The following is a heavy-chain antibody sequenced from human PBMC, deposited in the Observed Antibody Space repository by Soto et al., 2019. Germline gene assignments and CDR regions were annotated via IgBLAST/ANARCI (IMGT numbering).Heavy chain of an antibody. J-gene: IGHJ6*02. Sequence: ASVKVSCKASGYTFTGYYMHWVRQAPGQGLEWMGWINPNSGGTNYAQKFQGRVTMTRDTSISTAYMELSRLRSDDTAVYYCARDQLRFLEWLKGGMDVWGQGTTVTV. CDR1: GYTFTGYY. D-gene: IGHD3-3*01. V-gene: IGHV1-2*02. CDR3: ARDQLRFLEWLKGGMDV. CDR2: INPNSGGT.